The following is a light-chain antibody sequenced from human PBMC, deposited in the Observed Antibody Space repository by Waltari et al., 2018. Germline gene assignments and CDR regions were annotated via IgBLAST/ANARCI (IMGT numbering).Light chain of an antibody. CDR1: ISNIGAGYD. CDR2: GNT. V-gene: IGLV1-40*01. Sequence: QSVLTQPPSVSAAPGRRVTISCTGDISNIGAGYDVHWYQQLPETSPKLLIYGNTNPPSGVPDRFSASRSGTSASLAITGLQAEEEADYYCQSFDGRRTLFGGGTKLTVL. J-gene: IGLJ2*01. CDR3: QSFDGRRTL.